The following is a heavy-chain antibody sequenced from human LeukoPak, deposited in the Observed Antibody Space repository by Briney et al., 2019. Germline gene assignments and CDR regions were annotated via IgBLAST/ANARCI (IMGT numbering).Heavy chain of an antibody. J-gene: IGHJ3*02. CDR3: ARPTPYDADAFDI. CDR2: IKQDGSEK. D-gene: IGHD3-3*01. CDR1: GFTFSSYW. Sequence: PGGSLRLSCAASGFTFSSYWMSWVRQAPGKGLEWVANIKQDGSEKYYVDSVKGRFTISRDNAKNSLYLQMNSLRAEDAAVYYCARPTPYDADAFDIWGQGTMVTVSS. V-gene: IGHV3-7*03.